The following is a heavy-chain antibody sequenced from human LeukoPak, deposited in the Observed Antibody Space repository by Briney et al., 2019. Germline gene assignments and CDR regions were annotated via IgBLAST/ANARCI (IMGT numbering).Heavy chain of an antibody. V-gene: IGHV4-4*07. J-gene: IGHJ3*02. CDR3: ASSLTPHDAFDI. CDR2: IYTSGST. Sequence: SETLSLTCTVSGGSISSYYWSWIRQPAGKGLEWIGRIYTSGSTNYNPSLKSRVTMSVDTSKNQFSLKLSSVTAADTAVYYCASSLTPHDAFDIWGQGTMVTVSS. CDR1: GGSISSYY.